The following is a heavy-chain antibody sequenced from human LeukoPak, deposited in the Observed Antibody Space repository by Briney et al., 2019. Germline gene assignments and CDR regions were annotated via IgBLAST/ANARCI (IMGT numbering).Heavy chain of an antibody. D-gene: IGHD6-19*01. CDR3: ASESSGWSEGFDY. CDR2: IIPILGIA. Sequence: ASVKVSCKASGGTFSSYAISWVRQAPGQGLEWMGRIIPILGIANYAQKFQGRVTITTDESTSTAYMELSSLRSEDTAVYYCASESSGWSEGFDYWGQGTLVTVSS. V-gene: IGHV1-69*04. J-gene: IGHJ4*02. CDR1: GGTFSSYA.